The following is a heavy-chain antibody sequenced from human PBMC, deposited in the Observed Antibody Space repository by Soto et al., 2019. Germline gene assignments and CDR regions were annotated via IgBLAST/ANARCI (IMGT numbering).Heavy chain of an antibody. Sequence: GGSLRLSCTVSGFAFSAFAMYWVRQAPGKGLEWVALISYDGTNEDYAESVRGRFTISRDNSKNTLYLDMNSLSAEDSAVYFCAKRVVREPAYFDYWGQGTLVTVSS. V-gene: IGHV3-30*18. J-gene: IGHJ4*02. CDR1: GFAFSAFA. CDR3: AKRVVREPAYFDY. D-gene: IGHD3-10*01. CDR2: ISYDGTNE.